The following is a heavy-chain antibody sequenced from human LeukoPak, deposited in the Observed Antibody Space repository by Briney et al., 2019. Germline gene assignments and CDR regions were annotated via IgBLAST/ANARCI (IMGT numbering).Heavy chain of an antibody. CDR3: ARGRKYCSGGSCFDY. CDR2: ISAYNGNT. V-gene: IGHV1-18*04. Sequence: ASVKVSCKASGYTFTGYYMHWVRQAPGQGLEWMGWISAYNGNTNYAQKLQGRVTMTTDTSTSTAYMELRSLRSDDTAVYYCARGRKYCSGGSCFDYWGQGTLVTVSS. J-gene: IGHJ4*02. CDR1: GYTFTGYY. D-gene: IGHD2-15*01.